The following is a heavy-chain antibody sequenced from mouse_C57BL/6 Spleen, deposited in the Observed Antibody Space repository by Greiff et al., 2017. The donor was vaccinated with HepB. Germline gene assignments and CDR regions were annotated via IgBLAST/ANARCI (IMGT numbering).Heavy chain of an antibody. CDR2: INPNNGGT. V-gene: IGHV1-26*01. Sequence: EVQLQQSGPELVKPGASVKISCKASGYTFTDYYMNWVKQSNGKSLEWIGEINPNNGGTSYNQKFKGKATLTVDKSSSTAYMELRSLTSEDSAVYYCARSNWDGDDYWGQGTTLTVSS. CDR3: ARSNWDGDDY. D-gene: IGHD4-1*02. CDR1: GYTFTDYY. J-gene: IGHJ2*01.